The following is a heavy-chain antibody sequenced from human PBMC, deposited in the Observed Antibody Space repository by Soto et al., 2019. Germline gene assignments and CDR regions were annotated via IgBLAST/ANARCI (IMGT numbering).Heavy chain of an antibody. CDR1: GFTFSSYA. D-gene: IGHD3-9*01. CDR3: AKGSNYDILTGPYYYYYMDV. V-gene: IGHV3-23*01. CDR2: ISGSGGST. Sequence: GGSLRLSCAASGFTFSSYAMSWVRQAPGKGLEWVSAISGSGGSTYYADSVKGRFTISRDNSKNTLYLQMNSLRAEDTAVYYCAKGSNYDILTGPYYYYYMDVWGKGTTVTVS. J-gene: IGHJ6*03.